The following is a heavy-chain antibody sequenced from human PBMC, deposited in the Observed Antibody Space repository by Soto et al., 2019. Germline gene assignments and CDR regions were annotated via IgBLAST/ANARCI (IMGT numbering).Heavy chain of an antibody. J-gene: IGHJ5*02. D-gene: IGHD3-22*01. V-gene: IGHV4-39*01. Sequence: PSETLSLTFIVFGYSISNIRVCWAWIRQPPGEGLEWIGSIYHTGNAYYNPSLKSRVTIFVDTSKNQFSLKLTSVTAADTALYYCARDYFDSSDYTTNWFDPWGQG. CDR1: GYSISNIRVC. CDR2: IYHTGNA. CDR3: ARDYFDSSDYTTNWFDP.